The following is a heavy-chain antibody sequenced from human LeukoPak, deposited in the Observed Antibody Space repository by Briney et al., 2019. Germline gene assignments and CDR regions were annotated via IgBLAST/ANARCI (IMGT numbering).Heavy chain of an antibody. Sequence: PGGSLRLSCAASGFTFSSYAMHWVRQAPGKGLEWVAVISYDGSNKYYADSVKGRFTISRDNSKNTLYLQMNSLRAEDTAVYYCARSSGWYYYYYYMDVWGKGTTVTVSS. D-gene: IGHD6-19*01. CDR1: GFTFSSYA. V-gene: IGHV3-30*04. CDR2: ISYDGSNK. J-gene: IGHJ6*03. CDR3: ARSSGWYYYYYYMDV.